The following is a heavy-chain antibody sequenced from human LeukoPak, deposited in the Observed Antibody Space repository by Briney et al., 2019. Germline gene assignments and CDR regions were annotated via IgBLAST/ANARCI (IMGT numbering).Heavy chain of an antibody. D-gene: IGHD3-3*01. Sequence: GGSLRLSCAASGFIFSDHWMHWVRHAPGKGLVWLSRINNDGSSTIYADSVKGRFTFSRDNAENTLFLEMSSLRVEDTAVYYCVRERNNFWSGHHSIFDSWGQGTLVTVSS. CDR3: VRERNNFWSGHHSIFDS. CDR1: GFIFSDHW. J-gene: IGHJ4*02. CDR2: INNDGSST. V-gene: IGHV3-74*01.